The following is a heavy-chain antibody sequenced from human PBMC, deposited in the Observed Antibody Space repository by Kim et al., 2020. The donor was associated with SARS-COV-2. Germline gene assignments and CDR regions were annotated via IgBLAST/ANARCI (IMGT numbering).Heavy chain of an antibody. V-gene: IGHV1-2*06. J-gene: IGHJ5*02. CDR2: INPNSGGT. CDR3: ARDLTDYIWGSYPPAGWFDP. D-gene: IGHD3-16*02. Sequence: ASVNVSCKASGYTFTGYYMHWVRQAPGQGLEWMGRINPNSGGTNYAQKFQGRVTMTRDTAISTAYMELSRLRSDDTAVYYCARDLTDYIWGSYPPAGWFDPWGQGTLVTVSS. CDR1: GYTFTGYY.